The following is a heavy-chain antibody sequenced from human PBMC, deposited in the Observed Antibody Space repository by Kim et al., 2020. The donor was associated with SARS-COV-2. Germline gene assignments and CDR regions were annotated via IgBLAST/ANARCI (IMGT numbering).Heavy chain of an antibody. Sequence: SETLSLTCTVSGGSISSYYWSWIRQPPGKGLEWIGYIYYSGSTNYNPSLKSRVTISVDTSKNQFSLKLSSVTAADTAVYYCARRAGGYSYGYDPWGQGTLVTVSS. J-gene: IGHJ5*02. CDR2: IYYSGST. V-gene: IGHV4-59*08. CDR1: GGSISSYY. CDR3: ARRAGGYSYGYDP. D-gene: IGHD5-18*01.